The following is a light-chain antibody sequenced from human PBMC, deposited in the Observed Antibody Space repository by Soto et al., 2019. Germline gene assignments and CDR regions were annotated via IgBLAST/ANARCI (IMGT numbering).Light chain of an antibody. CDR3: CSYAGSSTYV. J-gene: IGLJ2*01. CDR2: EAS. V-gene: IGLV2-23*01. CDR1: SSNVGSYIL. Sequence: QSALTQPASVSGSPGQSITISCTGTSSNVGSYILVSWYQRHPGKAPKLMIYEASKRPSGVSNRSSGSKSGNTASLTISGLQAEDEADYYCCSYAGSSTYVFGGGTKLTVL.